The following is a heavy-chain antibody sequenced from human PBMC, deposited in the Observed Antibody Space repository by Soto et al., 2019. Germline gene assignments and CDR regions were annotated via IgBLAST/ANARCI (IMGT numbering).Heavy chain of an antibody. D-gene: IGHD2-2*01. CDR1: GYTFTSSG. V-gene: IGHV1-18*01. J-gene: IGHJ5*02. CDR2: ISAYNGNT. Sequence: GASVKVSCKASGYTFTSSGISWVRQAPGQGLEWMGWISAYNGNTNYAQKLQGRVTMTTDTSTSTAYMELRSLRSDGTAVYYCSRDCSSTSCYPWWFDPWGQGTLVTVSS. CDR3: SRDCSSTSCYPWWFDP.